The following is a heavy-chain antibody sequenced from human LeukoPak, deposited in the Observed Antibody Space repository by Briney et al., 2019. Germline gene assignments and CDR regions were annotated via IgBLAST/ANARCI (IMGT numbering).Heavy chain of an antibody. Sequence: GGSLRLSCVASGSTFTDSWMHWVRHAPGKGPEWLSRISKDGSITVYADSAKGRFTVSRDNAKNFVYLEVTSLRREDTAVYYCARGGFSGSFYKFSWGQGTLVTVAS. J-gene: IGHJ4*02. V-gene: IGHV3-74*01. CDR2: ISKDGSIT. CDR1: GSTFTDSW. D-gene: IGHD6-25*01. CDR3: ARGGFSGSFYKFS.